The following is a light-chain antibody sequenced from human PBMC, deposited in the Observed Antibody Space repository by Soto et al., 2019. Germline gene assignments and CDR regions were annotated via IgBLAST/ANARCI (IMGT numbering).Light chain of an antibody. CDR2: DVS. J-gene: IGLJ1*01. CDR1: SSDVGGYNY. Sequence: QSALTQPASVSGSPGQSITISCTGTSSDVGGYNYVSWYQQHPGTAPKLMIYDVSNRPSGVSNRFSGSKSGNTASLTISGLQAEVEADYYCSSYTSSSAYVFGTGTKLTVL. CDR3: SSYTSSSAYV. V-gene: IGLV2-14*01.